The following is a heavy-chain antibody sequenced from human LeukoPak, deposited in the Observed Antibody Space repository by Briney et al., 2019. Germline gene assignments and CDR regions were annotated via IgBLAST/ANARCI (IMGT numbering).Heavy chain of an antibody. CDR2: IYYSGST. CDR3: GRAYGSGSYYPVKY. D-gene: IGHD3-10*01. Sequence: PSETLSLICTVSGGSVSSGDYYWSWIRRPPGKGLECIGYIYYSGSTYYNPSLKSRVTISVDTSKNQFSLKLNSVTVADTAVYYCGRAYGSGSYYPVKYWGQGTLVTVSS. J-gene: IGHJ4*02. V-gene: IGHV4-30-4*01. CDR1: GGSVSSGDYY.